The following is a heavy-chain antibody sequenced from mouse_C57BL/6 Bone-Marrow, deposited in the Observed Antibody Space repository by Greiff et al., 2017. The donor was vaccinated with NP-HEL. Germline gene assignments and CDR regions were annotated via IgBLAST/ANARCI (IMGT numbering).Heavy chain of an antibody. CDR2: ISSGGSYT. CDR1: GFTFSSYG. Sequence: EVKLVESGGDLVKPGGSLKLSCAASGFTFSSYGMSWVRQTPDKRLEWVATISSGGSYTYYPDSVKGRFTISRDNAKNTLYLQMSSLKSEDTAMYYCARHEGYYGSSYRAMDYWGQGTSVTVSS. D-gene: IGHD1-1*01. V-gene: IGHV5-6*01. CDR3: ARHEGYYGSSYRAMDY. J-gene: IGHJ4*01.